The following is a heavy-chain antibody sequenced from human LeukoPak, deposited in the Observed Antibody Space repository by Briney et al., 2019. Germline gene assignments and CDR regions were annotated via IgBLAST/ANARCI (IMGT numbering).Heavy chain of an antibody. CDR3: ARSGFWRGTVDY. CDR1: GGSISSYY. Sequence: SETLSLTCTVSGGSISSYYWSWIRQPPGKGLEWIGYIYYSGSTNYNPSPKSRVTISVDTSKNQFSLKLSSVTAADTAVYYCARSGFWRGTVDYWGQGTLVTVSS. D-gene: IGHD3-3*01. J-gene: IGHJ4*02. V-gene: IGHV4-59*01. CDR2: IYYSGST.